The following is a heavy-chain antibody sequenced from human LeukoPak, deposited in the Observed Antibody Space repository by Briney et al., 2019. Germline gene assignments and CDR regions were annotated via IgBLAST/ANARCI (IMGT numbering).Heavy chain of an antibody. CDR1: GGSFSGYY. Sequence: SETLSLTCAVYGGSFSGYYWSWIRQPPGKGLEWIGEINHSGSTNYNPSLKSRVTISVDTSKNQFSLKLISVAAADTAVYYCARGVGPTTAQSTFDYWGQGTLVTVSS. D-gene: IGHD1-26*01. CDR3: ARGVGPTTAQSTFDY. CDR2: INHSGST. J-gene: IGHJ4*02. V-gene: IGHV4-34*01.